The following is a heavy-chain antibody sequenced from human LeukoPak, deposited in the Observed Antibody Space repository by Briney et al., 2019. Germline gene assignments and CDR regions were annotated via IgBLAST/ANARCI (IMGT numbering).Heavy chain of an antibody. J-gene: IGHJ4*02. V-gene: IGHV3-53*01. CDR2: IYSGGRT. CDR3: AQAPWAVMWYFDY. CDR1: GFTVNNNY. Sequence: GGSLRLSCAASGFTVNNNYMSWVRQAPGKGLEWVSVIYSGGRTYYADSVKGRFTISRDNSKNTLYLQMNSLRAEDSAVYYCAQAPWAVMWYFDYWGQGTLVTVSS. D-gene: IGHD3-16*01.